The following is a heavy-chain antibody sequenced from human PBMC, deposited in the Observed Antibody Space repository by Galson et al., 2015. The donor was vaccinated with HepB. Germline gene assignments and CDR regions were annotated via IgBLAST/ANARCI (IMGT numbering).Heavy chain of an antibody. Sequence: SLRLSCAASGFTFNTYWMTWVRQAPGKGLEWVANIKQDESERYYVDSVKGRFTISRDNAKNSVYLQMNNLRAEDTALYYCAAGSGWIIDYWGQGILVTVSS. CDR1: GFTFNTYW. V-gene: IGHV3-7*03. CDR2: IKQDESER. J-gene: IGHJ4*02. D-gene: IGHD6-19*01. CDR3: AAGSGWIIDY.